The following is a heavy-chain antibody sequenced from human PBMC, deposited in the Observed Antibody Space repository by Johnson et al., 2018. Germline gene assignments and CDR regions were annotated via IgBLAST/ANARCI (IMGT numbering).Heavy chain of an antibody. CDR2: ISGSGSSI. J-gene: IGHJ6*02. CDR3: AISLGVTNPNGVDV. D-gene: IGHD2-8*01. V-gene: IGHV3-11*01. Sequence: QVQLVESGGALVKPGGSLRLSCVGSGFTFSDYYLSWIRQTPGKGLQWLSDISGSGSSIEYAESVKGRFTVSRDNSKDTIYLQLNSLRAEDTAVYYCAISLGVTNPNGVDVWGQGTTVTVS. CDR1: GFTFSDYY.